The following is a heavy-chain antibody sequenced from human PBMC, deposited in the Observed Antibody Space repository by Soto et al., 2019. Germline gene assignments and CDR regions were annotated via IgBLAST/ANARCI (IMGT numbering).Heavy chain of an antibody. Sequence: PGGSLRLSCAASGGIFSGSAVHCVRQASGKGPEWVGRIRNKANSYETAYSASVRGRFTISRDDSKNTAYLQMNSLKTEDTALYYCTRPSHDTSSYFQHEAYYFEFWGPGTPVTVSS. CDR2: IRNKANSYET. V-gene: IGHV3-73*01. CDR3: TRPSHDTSSYFQHEAYYFEF. D-gene: IGHD3-10*01. J-gene: IGHJ4*02. CDR1: GGIFSGSA.